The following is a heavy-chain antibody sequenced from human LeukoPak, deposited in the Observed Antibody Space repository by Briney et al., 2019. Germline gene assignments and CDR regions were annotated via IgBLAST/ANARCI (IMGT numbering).Heavy chain of an antibody. CDR1: GGSISSYY. Sequence: SETLSLTCTVSGGSISSYYWSWIRQPPGKGLEWIGEIYHSGSTNYNPSLKSRVTISVDKSKNQFSLKLSSVTAADTAVYYCARHPQPTVTYYYYYYGMDVWGQGTTVTVSS. J-gene: IGHJ6*02. V-gene: IGHV4-59*12. D-gene: IGHD4-17*01. CDR3: ARHPQPTVTYYYYYYGMDV. CDR2: IYHSGST.